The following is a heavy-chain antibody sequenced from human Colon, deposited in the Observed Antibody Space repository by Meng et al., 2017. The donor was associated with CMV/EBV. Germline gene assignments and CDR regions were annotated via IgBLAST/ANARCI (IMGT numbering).Heavy chain of an antibody. CDR2: IYYSGSA. CDR1: GDSIRDHY. V-gene: IGHV4-59*11. J-gene: IGHJ4*02. Sequence: GSLRLPCTVSGDSIRDHYWSWIRQPPGKGLEWMGYIYYSGSATYSPSLKSRITISVDTSKNQFSLNLRSVTPADTAMYFCARGLGHASNNSHDSWGQGTLVTVSS. CDR3: ARGLGHASNNSHDS. D-gene: IGHD1-1*01.